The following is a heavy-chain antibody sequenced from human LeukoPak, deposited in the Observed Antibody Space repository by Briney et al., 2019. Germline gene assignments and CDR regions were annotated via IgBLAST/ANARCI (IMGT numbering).Heavy chain of an antibody. J-gene: IGHJ4*02. CDR1: GGSISSGSYY. CDR2: IYTSGST. CDR3: ARGPLDY. Sequence: SQTLSLTCTVSGGSISSGSYYWSWIRQPAGKGLEWIGRIYTSGSTNYNPSLKSRVTISVDTSKNQFSLKLSSVTAAETAVYYCARGPLDYWGQGTLVTVSS. V-gene: IGHV4-61*02.